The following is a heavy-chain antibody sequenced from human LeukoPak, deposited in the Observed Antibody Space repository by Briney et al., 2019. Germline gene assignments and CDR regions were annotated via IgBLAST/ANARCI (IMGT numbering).Heavy chain of an antibody. D-gene: IGHD4-17*01. CDR3: ASYKKDYGDYVYWFDP. Sequence: PSETLSLTCTVSGGSISSGGYYWSWIRQHPGKGLEWIGYIYYGGSTYYNPSLKSRVTISVDTSKNQFSLKLSSVTAADTAVYYCASYKKDYGDYVYWFDPWGQGTLVTVSS. CDR1: GGSISSGGYY. CDR2: IYYGGST. V-gene: IGHV4-31*03. J-gene: IGHJ5*02.